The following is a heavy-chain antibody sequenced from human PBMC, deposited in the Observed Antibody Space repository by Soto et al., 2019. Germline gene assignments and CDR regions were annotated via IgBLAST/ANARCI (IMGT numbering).Heavy chain of an antibody. Sequence: QVQLVESGGGVVQPGRSLRLSCAASGFTFSSYGMHWVRQAPGKGLEWVAVISYDGSNKYYADSVKGRFTISRDNSKNRLYLHMNSLRAEDTAVYYCAPWFCACAYWGPGTLVTVAS. CDR1: GFTFSSYG. J-gene: IGHJ4*02. CDR3: APWFCACAY. D-gene: IGHD3-10*01. CDR2: ISYDGSNK. V-gene: IGHV3-30*03.